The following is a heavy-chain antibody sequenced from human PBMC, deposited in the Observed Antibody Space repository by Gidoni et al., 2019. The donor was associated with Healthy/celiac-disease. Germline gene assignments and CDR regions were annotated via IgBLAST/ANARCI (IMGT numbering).Heavy chain of an antibody. CDR3: TRDLPFASVTTVGFDY. CDR2: IRSKAYGGTT. Sequence: EVQLVESGGGLVQPARSLRLSCTDSGFTFGDYAMSWFRQAPGKGLEWVGFIRSKAYGGTTEYAASVKGRFTISRDDSKSIAYPQMNSLKTEDTAVYYCTRDLPFASVTTVGFDYWGQGTLVTVSS. D-gene: IGHD4-17*01. J-gene: IGHJ4*02. V-gene: IGHV3-49*03. CDR1: GFTFGDYA.